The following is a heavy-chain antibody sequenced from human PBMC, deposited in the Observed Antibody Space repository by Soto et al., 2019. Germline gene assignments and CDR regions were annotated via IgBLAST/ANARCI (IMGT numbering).Heavy chain of an antibody. V-gene: IGHV3-74*01. CDR3: ARSGMDV. CDR2: INNDGSST. Sequence: EVPLVESGGGLVQPGGSLRLSCAASGFTFSNYWMHWVRQAPGKGPVWVSRINNDGSSTRHADSVKGRFTISRDNAKNTLYLQMNSLKAEDTGVYYCARSGMDVWGQGTTVTVSS. CDR1: GFTFSNYW. J-gene: IGHJ6*02.